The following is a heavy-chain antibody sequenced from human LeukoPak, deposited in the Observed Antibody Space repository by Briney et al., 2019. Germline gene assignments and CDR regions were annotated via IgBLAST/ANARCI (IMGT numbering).Heavy chain of an antibody. D-gene: IGHD3-10*01. V-gene: IGHV3-7*01. Sequence: GGSLRLSCAASGFTFTTYWMGWVRQAPGKGLEWVANIKQAGSEKYYVDSVKGRFTISRDNAKNSLYLQMNSLRAEDTAMYYCARPLMYYYGSETYFWFDPWGQGTLVTVSS. J-gene: IGHJ5*02. CDR2: IKQAGSEK. CDR3: ARPLMYYYGSETYFWFDP. CDR1: GFTFTTYW.